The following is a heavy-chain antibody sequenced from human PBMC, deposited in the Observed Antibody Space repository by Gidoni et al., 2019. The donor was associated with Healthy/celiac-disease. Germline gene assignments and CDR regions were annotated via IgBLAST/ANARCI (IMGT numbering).Heavy chain of an antibody. CDR1: GYTFTSYA. V-gene: IGHV1-3*01. J-gene: IGHJ4*02. CDR2: INAGNGNT. CDR3: ARGKRDGYHLGHLDY. Sequence: QVQLVQSGAEVKKPGASVKVSCKASGYTFTSYAMHWVRQAPGQRLEWMGWINAGNGNTKYSQKFQGRVTITRDTSASTAYMELSSLRSEDTAVYYCARGKRDGYHLGHLDYWGQGTLVTVSS. D-gene: IGHD5-12*01.